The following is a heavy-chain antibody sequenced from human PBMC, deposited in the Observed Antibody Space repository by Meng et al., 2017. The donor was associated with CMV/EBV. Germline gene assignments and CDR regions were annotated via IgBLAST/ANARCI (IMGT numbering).Heavy chain of an antibody. V-gene: IGHV1-18*01. CDR2: ISAYNGNT. Sequence: ASVKVSCKASGYTFTSYGISWVRQAPGQGLEWMGWISAYNGNTNYAQKLQGRVTMTTDTSTSTAYMELRSLRSDETAVYYCARVLNPIGARNNWVDPWGQGTLVTVSS. D-gene: IGHD6-6*01. J-gene: IGHJ5*02. CDR3: ARVLNPIGARNNWVDP. CDR1: GYTFTSYG.